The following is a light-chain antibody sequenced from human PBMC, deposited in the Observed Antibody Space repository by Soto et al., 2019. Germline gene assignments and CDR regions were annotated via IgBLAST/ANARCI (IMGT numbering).Light chain of an antibody. CDR2: GAS. V-gene: IGKV1-9*01. CDR3: HQLNNYPIT. Sequence: IQLTQSPSSLSASIGDRVTITCRASQGISNYLAWYQQKPGEAPKLLIYGASTLQSGVPSRFSGAGSGTDFTPTISSLMPEDLATYYCHQLNNYPITFGQGTRLEIK. CDR1: QGISNY. J-gene: IGKJ5*01.